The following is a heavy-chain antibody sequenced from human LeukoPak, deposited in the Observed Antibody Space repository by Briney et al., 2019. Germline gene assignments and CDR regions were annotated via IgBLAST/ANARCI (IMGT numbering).Heavy chain of an antibody. CDR3: ASHYYDSSGHLFDY. Sequence: GGTLRLSCAVSGFTFSGYSMNWVRQAPGKGLEWVSSISSSSSYIYYADSVKGRFTISRDNAKNSLYLQMNSLRAEDTAVYFCASHYYDSSGHLFDYWGQGTLVTVSS. V-gene: IGHV3-21*01. CDR2: ISSSSSYI. J-gene: IGHJ4*02. D-gene: IGHD3-22*01. CDR1: GFTFSGYS.